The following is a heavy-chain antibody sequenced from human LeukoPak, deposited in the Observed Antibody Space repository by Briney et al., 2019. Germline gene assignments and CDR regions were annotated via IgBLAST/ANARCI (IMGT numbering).Heavy chain of an antibody. J-gene: IGHJ5*02. Sequence: GGSLRLSCAASGFTVSSNYMSWVRQAPGKGLEWVSVICSGGSTYYADSVKGRFTISRDNSKNTLYLQMNSLRAEDTAVYYCARVRFYNWNFNHWGQGTLVTVSS. D-gene: IGHD1-20*01. CDR2: ICSGGST. CDR3: ARVRFYNWNFNH. V-gene: IGHV3-53*01. CDR1: GFTVSSNY.